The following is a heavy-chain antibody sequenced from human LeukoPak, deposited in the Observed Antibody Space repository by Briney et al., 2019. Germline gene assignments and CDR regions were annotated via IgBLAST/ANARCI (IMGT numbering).Heavy chain of an antibody. CDR1: GFTLSSYN. Sequence: GGSLRLSCAASGFTLSSYNMNCVRQAAGKGLECVSSISRSSIYIYYADSVKGRFTISSDNAEKSLYLQMNRLRAEDTAVYYCERDSGDGSESYYAYGMDVWGQGTTVTVSS. CDR2: ISRSSIYI. J-gene: IGHJ6*02. CDR3: ERDSGDGSESYYAYGMDV. D-gene: IGHD3-10*01. V-gene: IGHV3-21*01.